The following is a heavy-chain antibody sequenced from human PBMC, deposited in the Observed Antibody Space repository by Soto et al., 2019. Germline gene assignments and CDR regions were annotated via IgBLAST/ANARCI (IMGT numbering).Heavy chain of an antibody. J-gene: IGHJ6*02. Sequence: EVQLVESVGSLVQPGGSLILSCAASGFTFSSYSMIWVRQAPGKGLEWVSYISSSSSTIYYADSVKGRFTISRDNAKNSLYLQMKSLRDEDTAVYYCASPEYSSSSYGVDVWGQGTTVTVSS. CDR3: ASPEYSSSSYGVDV. CDR1: GFTFSSYS. D-gene: IGHD6-6*01. CDR2: ISSSSSTI. V-gene: IGHV3-48*02.